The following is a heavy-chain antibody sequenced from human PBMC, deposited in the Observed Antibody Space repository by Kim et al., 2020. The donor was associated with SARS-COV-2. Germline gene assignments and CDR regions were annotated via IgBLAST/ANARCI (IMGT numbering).Heavy chain of an antibody. CDR2: IYYTGDT. Sequence: SETLSLTCTVSGGTMTSNYWSWIRQPPGKGLEWIGYIYYTGDTNYNPSLTGRVTISIDTSKNQVSLNLKSVTAADSAVYFCARELAGTYALDIWGQGT. J-gene: IGHJ3*02. CDR1: GGTMTSNY. V-gene: IGHV4-59*12. D-gene: IGHD1-1*01. CDR3: ARELAGTYALDI.